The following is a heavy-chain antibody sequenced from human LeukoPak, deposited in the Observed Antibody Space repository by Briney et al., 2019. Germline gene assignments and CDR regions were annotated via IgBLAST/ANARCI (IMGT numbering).Heavy chain of an antibody. CDR2: IKQDGSEK. J-gene: IGHJ4*02. CDR3: ARAEDNDY. Sequence: GGSLRLSCEASGFAFRSYLMSWVRQAPGKGLEWVANIKQDGSEKYYVDSVKGRFTISRDNAKNSVYLQMNSPRAEDTAVYYCARAEDNDYWGQGTLVTVPS. V-gene: IGHV3-7*03. D-gene: IGHD2-15*01. CDR1: GFAFRSYL.